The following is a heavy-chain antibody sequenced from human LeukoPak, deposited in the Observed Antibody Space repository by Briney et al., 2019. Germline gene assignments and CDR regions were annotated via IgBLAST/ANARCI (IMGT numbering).Heavy chain of an antibody. CDR1: GGSFSGYY. Sequence: SETLSLTCAVYGGSFSGYYWSWIRQPPGKGLEWIGEINHSGSTNYNPSLKSRVTISVDTSKNQFSLKLSSVTAAGTAVYYCAREGYDSSGYYYGEVAYWGQGTLVTVSS. J-gene: IGHJ4*02. D-gene: IGHD3-22*01. V-gene: IGHV4-34*01. CDR2: INHSGST. CDR3: AREGYDSSGYYYGEVAY.